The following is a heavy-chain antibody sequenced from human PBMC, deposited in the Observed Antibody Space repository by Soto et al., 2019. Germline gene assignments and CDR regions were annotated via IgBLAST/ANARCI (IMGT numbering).Heavy chain of an antibody. CDR3: ARDGQYRTDGFDI. J-gene: IGHJ3*02. CDR2: LSRGGGST. V-gene: IGHV3-23*01. D-gene: IGHD5-12*01. Sequence: EAQLLESGGELIQPGGSLRLSCAASGFTYSSHGMSWVRQAPGKGLEWIAGLSRGGGSTYYADSVKGRFTISRDNSKNTLELIMTSLRVEDTGLYYCARDGQYRTDGFDIWGQGTMVTVSS. CDR1: GFTYSSHG.